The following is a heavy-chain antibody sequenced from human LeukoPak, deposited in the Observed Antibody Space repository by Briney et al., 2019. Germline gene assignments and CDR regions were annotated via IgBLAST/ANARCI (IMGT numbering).Heavy chain of an antibody. J-gene: IGHJ4*02. CDR3: ARDKGSYYLDY. V-gene: IGHV4-59*01. CDR1: GGSISSYY. CDR2: IYYSGST. Sequence: SETLSLTCTVSGGSISSYYWSWIRQPPGKGLEWIGYIYYSGSTNYNPSLKSRVTISVDTSKNQFSLKLSSVTAADTAVYYCARDKGSYYLDYWGQGTLVTVSS. D-gene: IGHD1-26*01.